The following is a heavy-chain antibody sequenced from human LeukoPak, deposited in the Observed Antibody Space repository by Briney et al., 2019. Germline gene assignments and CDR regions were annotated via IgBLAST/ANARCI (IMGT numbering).Heavy chain of an antibody. V-gene: IGHV4-4*09. J-gene: IGHJ6*03. CDR2: TYTSGST. CDR1: GGSISSYY. D-gene: IGHD3-3*01. Sequence: PSETLSLTCTVSGGSISSYYWSWIRQPPGKGLEWIGYTYTSGSTNYNTFLNSRVTISVDTSKNQFSLKLSSVTAADTAVYYCARHYYDFWSGYYTGPNYYMDVWGKGTTVTVSS. CDR3: ARHYYDFWSGYYTGPNYYMDV.